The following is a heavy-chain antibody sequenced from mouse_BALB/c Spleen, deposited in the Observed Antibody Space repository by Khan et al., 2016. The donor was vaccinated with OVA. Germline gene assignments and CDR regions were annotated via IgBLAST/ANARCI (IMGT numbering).Heavy chain of an antibody. V-gene: IGHV5-6-3*01. J-gene: IGHJ2*01. Sequence: EVQLQGSGGGLVQPGGSLKLSCAASGFTFSSYGMSWVRQTPDKRLELVATINSNGGSTYYPDSVKGRFTISRDNAKNTLYLQMSSPKSEDTAMYYCARMARTINWGQGTTLTVSS. CDR3: ARMARTIN. CDR1: GFTFSSYG. CDR2: INSNGGST.